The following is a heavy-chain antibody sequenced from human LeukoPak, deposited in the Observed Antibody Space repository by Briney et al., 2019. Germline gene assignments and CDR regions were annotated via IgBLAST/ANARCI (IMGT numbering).Heavy chain of an antibody. D-gene: IGHD3-10*01. CDR3: ARDGKADYYGSGYPPFYWYFLL. V-gene: IGHV3-21*01. J-gene: IGHJ2*01. CDR2: ISSSSSYI. CDR1: GSTFSSDT. Sequence: NPGGSLRLSCPSSGSTFSSDTMNWDRQAPGKGLEWVSSISSSSSYIYYADSVKDRFTISRDNAKNSLYLQMNSLRAEDTAVYYCARDGKADYYGSGYPPFYWYFLLWGRGTLVTVSS.